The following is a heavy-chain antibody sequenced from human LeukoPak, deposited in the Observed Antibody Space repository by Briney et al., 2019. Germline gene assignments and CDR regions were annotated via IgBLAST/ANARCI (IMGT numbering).Heavy chain of an antibody. J-gene: IGHJ5*02. CDR1: GDSISGYY. D-gene: IGHD4-17*01. V-gene: IGHV4-59*01. Sequence: SETLSLTCTVSGDSISGYYWNWIRQPPGKGLEWIGFVHYSGSTNYNPFLKSRVTISVDISKNQFSLNLSSLTAADTAVYYCARARGGYGDYGSWFDPWGQGTLVPVSS. CDR3: ARARGGYGDYGSWFDP. CDR2: VHYSGST.